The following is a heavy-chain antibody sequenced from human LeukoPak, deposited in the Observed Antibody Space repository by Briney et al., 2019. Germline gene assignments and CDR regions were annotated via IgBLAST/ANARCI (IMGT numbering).Heavy chain of an antibody. CDR2: IYYSGST. D-gene: IGHD6-13*01. Sequence: SETLSLTCTVSGGSISSYYWGWIRQPPGKGLEWIGSIYYSGSTYYNPSLKSRVTISVDTSKNQFSLKLSSVTAADTAVYYCARGQAAARTFDYWGQGTLVTVSS. CDR1: GGSISSYY. V-gene: IGHV4-39*07. CDR3: ARGQAAARTFDY. J-gene: IGHJ4*02.